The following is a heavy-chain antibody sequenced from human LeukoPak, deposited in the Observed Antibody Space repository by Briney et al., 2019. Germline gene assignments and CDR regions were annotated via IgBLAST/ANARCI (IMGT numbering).Heavy chain of an antibody. J-gene: IGHJ3*02. Sequence: PGGSLRLSCAASGFTFSSYSMNWVRQAPGKGLEWVSSISSSSSYIYYADSVKGRFTISRDNAENSLYLQMNSLRAEDTAVYYCARALEAAAGTYNDAFDIWGQGTMVTVSS. CDR3: ARALEAAAGTYNDAFDI. CDR1: GFTFSSYS. D-gene: IGHD6-13*01. V-gene: IGHV3-21*01. CDR2: ISSSSSYI.